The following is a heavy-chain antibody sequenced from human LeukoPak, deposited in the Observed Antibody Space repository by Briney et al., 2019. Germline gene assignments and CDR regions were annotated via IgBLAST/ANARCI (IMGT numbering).Heavy chain of an antibody. J-gene: IGHJ4*02. V-gene: IGHV3-9*01. CDR1: GFNFDDYA. Sequence: GGSLRLSCAASGFNFDDYAMHWVRQAPGKGLEWVSGISWNSNNIGYADSVKGRFTISRDNAKNSLYLQMNRLRSDDTAVYYCARDWGQWLVLYYFDYWGQGTLVTVSS. CDR2: ISWNSNNI. CDR3: ARDWGQWLVLYYFDY. D-gene: IGHD6-19*01.